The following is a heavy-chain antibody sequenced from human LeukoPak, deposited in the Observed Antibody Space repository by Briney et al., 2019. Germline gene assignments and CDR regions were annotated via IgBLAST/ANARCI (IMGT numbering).Heavy chain of an antibody. J-gene: IGHJ4*02. V-gene: IGHV5-10-1*01. CDR1: GYSFTSYW. CDR2: IDPSDSYT. D-gene: IGHD6-13*01. CDR3: ATQVIAAADY. Sequence: GESLKISCKGSGYSFTSYWISWVRQMPGKGLEWMGRIDPSDSYTNYSPSFQGYVTISADKSISTAYLQWSSLKASDTAMYYCATQVIAAADYWGQGTLVTVSS.